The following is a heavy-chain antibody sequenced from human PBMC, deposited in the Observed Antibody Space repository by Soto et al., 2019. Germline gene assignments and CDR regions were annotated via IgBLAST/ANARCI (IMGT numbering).Heavy chain of an antibody. CDR3: ARDKGAAPHFQH. CDR2: INPNSGST. D-gene: IGHD3-16*01. V-gene: IGHV1-2*04. CDR1: GGTFSSYA. J-gene: IGHJ1*01. Sequence: ASVKVSCKDSGGTFSSYAISCVRQAPGQGLEWMGWINPNSGSTNYAQKFQGWVTMTRDTSISTAYMELSRLRSDDTAVYYCARDKGAAPHFQHWGQGTLVTVSS.